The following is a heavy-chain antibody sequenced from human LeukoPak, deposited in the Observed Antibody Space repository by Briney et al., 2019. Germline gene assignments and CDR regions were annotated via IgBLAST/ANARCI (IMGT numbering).Heavy chain of an antibody. Sequence: SETLSLTCTVSGGSISSYYWSWIRQPAGKGLEWIGRIYTSGSTNYNPSLKSRVTMSVDTSKNQFFLKLSSVTAADTAVYYCARDAGNYFVSGSYGYFDYWGQGTLVTVSS. V-gene: IGHV4-4*07. J-gene: IGHJ4*02. D-gene: IGHD3-10*01. CDR3: ARDAGNYFVSGSYGYFDY. CDR1: GGSISSYY. CDR2: IYTSGST.